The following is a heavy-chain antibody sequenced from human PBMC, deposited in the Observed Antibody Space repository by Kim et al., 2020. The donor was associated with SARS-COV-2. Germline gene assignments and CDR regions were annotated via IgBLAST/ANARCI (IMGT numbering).Heavy chain of an antibody. Sequence: SETLSLTCAVYGGSFSGYYWSWIRQPPGKGLEWIGEINHSGSTNYNPSLKSRVTISVDTSKNQFSLKLSSVTAADTAVYYCARVGSPKGAFDIWGQGTMVTVSS. CDR2: INHSGST. CDR1: GGSFSGYY. J-gene: IGHJ3*02. CDR3: ARVGSPKGAFDI. V-gene: IGHV4-34*01.